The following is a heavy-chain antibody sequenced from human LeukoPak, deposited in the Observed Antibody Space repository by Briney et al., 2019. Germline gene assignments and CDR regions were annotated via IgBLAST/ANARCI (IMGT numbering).Heavy chain of an antibody. CDR1: GFTVSSNY. V-gene: IGHV3-53*01. D-gene: IGHD3-10*01. Sequence: GGSLRLSCAASGFTVSSNYMSWVRQAPGKGLEWVSVIYSGGSTYYADSVKGRFTISRDNSKNTLYLQMNGLRAEDTAVYYCARRSVVRGVTDDYWGQGTLVTVSS. CDR2: IYSGGST. CDR3: ARRSVVRGVTDDY. J-gene: IGHJ4*02.